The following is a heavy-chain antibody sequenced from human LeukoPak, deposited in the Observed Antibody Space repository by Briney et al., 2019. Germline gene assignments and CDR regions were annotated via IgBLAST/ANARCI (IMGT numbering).Heavy chain of an antibody. CDR1: GFTFSSYA. V-gene: IGHV3-23*01. J-gene: IGHJ4*02. CDR2: ISGSGGIT. D-gene: IGHD3-10*01. CDR3: ARDSSMLRGPLVIYYFDF. Sequence: GGSLRLPCAASGFTFSSYAMSWVRQAPGKGLEWVSAISGSGGITSYADSVKGRFTISRDNSKNTLYLQMNSLRVEDTAVYYCARDSSMLRGPLVIYYFDFWGQGTLVTVSS.